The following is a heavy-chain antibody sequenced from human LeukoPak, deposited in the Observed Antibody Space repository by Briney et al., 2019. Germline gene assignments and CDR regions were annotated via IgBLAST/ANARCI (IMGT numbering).Heavy chain of an antibody. CDR1: GFAFSTYA. CDR3: AKAMGRGATGQHGMDV. V-gene: IGHV3-23*01. J-gene: IGHJ6*02. Sequence: GGSLRLSCAASGFAFSTYAMSCVRQSPGKGLEWVSGISGSGSGGVTYYADSVKGRFTISRDNSKNTLYLQMNSLRAEDTAVYYCAKAMGRGATGQHGMDVWGQGTTVTVSS. D-gene: IGHD3-10*01. CDR2: ISGSGSGGVT.